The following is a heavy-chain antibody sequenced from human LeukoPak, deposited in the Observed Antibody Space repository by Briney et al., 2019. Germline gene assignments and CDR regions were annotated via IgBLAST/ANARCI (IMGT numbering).Heavy chain of an antibody. CDR1: GFTFSDYY. CDR2: ISSSGSTI. CDR3: AKKGGSGSYSVYYYYMDV. J-gene: IGHJ6*03. D-gene: IGHD3-10*01. V-gene: IGHV3-11*01. Sequence: GGSLRLSCAASGFTFSDYYMSWIRQAPGKGLEWVSYISSSGSTIYYADSVKGRFTISRDNSKNMLYLQMNSLRAEDTAVYYCAKKGGSGSYSVYYYYMDVWGKGTTVTISS.